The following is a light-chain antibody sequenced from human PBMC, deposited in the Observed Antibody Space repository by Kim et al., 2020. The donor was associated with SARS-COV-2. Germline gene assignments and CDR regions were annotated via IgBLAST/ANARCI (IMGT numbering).Light chain of an antibody. J-gene: IGKJ5*01. V-gene: IGKV1-12*01. CDR2: AAS. CDR3: QQSNNLLIT. Sequence: DVQMTQSPSSVSASVGDTVTITCRASQGIASWLAWYQQKPGKAPQLLIYAASALQNGVPSRFSGSGSGREFTLTISSLQPEDVATYFCQQSNNLLITFGQGTRLEIK. CDR1: QGIASW.